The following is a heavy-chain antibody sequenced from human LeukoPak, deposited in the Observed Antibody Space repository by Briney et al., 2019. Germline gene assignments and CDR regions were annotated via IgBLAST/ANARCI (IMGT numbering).Heavy chain of an antibody. D-gene: IGHD7-27*01. CDR1: GGSISSYY. Sequence: SETLSLTCTVSGGSISSYYWSWIRQPPGKGLEWIGYIYYSGSTNYNPSLKSRVTISVDTSKNQFSLKLSSVTAADTAVYYCARALAGTGGAFDIWGQGTMVTVSS. CDR2: IYYSGST. V-gene: IGHV4-59*12. J-gene: IGHJ3*02. CDR3: ARALAGTGGAFDI.